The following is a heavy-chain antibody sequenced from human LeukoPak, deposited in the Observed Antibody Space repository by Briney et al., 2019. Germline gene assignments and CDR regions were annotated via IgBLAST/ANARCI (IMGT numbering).Heavy chain of an antibody. Sequence: PGGSLRLSCAASGFTFSDYGMHWVRQAPGKGLEWVAVISYDGSNKYYADSVKGRFTISRDNSKNTLYLQMNSLRAEDTAVYYCAKAGSSSSWYVDYWGQGTLVTVSS. J-gene: IGHJ4*02. D-gene: IGHD6-13*01. V-gene: IGHV3-30*18. CDR1: GFTFSDYG. CDR2: ISYDGSNK. CDR3: AKAGSSSSWYVDY.